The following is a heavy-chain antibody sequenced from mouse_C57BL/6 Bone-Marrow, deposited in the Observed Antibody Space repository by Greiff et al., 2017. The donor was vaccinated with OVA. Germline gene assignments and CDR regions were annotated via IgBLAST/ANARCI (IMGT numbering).Heavy chain of an antibody. J-gene: IGHJ4*01. CDR2: IYPGSGNT. D-gene: IGHD2-4*01. CDR3: AVIYYDYGYAMDY. Sequence: VKLVESGPELVKPGASVKISCKASGYSFTSYYIHWVKQRPGQGLEWIGWIYPGSGNTKYNEKFKGKATLTADTSSSTAYMQLSSLTSEDSAVYYCAVIYYDYGYAMDYWGQGTSVTVSS. V-gene: IGHV1-66*01. CDR1: GYSFTSYY.